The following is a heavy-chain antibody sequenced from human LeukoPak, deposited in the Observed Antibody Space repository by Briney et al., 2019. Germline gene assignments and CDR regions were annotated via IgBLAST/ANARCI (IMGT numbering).Heavy chain of an antibody. CDR1: GFTFSSYG. V-gene: IGHV3-30*02. J-gene: IGHJ6*03. CDR3: ARRSSSGWYPDYYYYYMDV. Sequence: GGSLRLSCAASGFTFSSYGMHWVRQAPGKGLEWVAFIRYDGSNKYYADSVKGRFTISRDNSKNTLYLKMNSLRGEDTAVYYCARRSSSGWYPDYYYYYMDVWGKGTTVTISS. CDR2: IRYDGSNK. D-gene: IGHD6-19*01.